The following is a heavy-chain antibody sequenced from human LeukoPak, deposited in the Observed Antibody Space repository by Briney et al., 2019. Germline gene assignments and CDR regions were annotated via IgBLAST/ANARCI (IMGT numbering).Heavy chain of an antibody. Sequence: GASVKVSCKASGYTFTSYGISWVRQAPGQGLEWMGWISAYNGNTNYAQKLQGRVTMTTDTSTSTAYMELRSLRSDDTAVYYCARVRYYYDSSMYYFDYWGQGTLVTVSS. CDR1: GYTFTSYG. CDR3: ARVRYYYDSSMYYFDY. D-gene: IGHD3-22*01. V-gene: IGHV1-18*01. CDR2: ISAYNGNT. J-gene: IGHJ4*02.